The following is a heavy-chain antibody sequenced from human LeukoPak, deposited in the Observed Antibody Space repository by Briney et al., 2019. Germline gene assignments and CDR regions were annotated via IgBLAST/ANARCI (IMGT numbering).Heavy chain of an antibody. CDR2: ISGSGGST. CDR1: GFTFSSYA. CDR3: AKGSDYVWGSYRPGTLFDY. V-gene: IGHV3-23*01. Sequence: PGGSLRLSCAAFGFTFSSYAMSWVRQAPGKGLEWVSAISGSGGSTYYADSVKGRFTISRDNSKNTLYLQMNSLRAEDTAVYYCAKGSDYVWGSYRPGTLFDYWGQGTLVTVSS. J-gene: IGHJ4*02. D-gene: IGHD3-16*02.